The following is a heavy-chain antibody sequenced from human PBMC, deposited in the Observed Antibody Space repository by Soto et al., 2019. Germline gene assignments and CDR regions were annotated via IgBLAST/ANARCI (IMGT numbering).Heavy chain of an antibody. Sequence: EVQLVESGGGLIQPGGSLRLSCAASGFTVSSNYMSWVRQAPGKGLEWVSVIYSGGSTYYADSVKGRFTISRDNSKNTLYLQMNSLRAEDTAVYYCARDGGLRYSGSYYAVWDYWGQGTLVTVSS. CDR1: GFTVSSNY. CDR3: ARDGGLRYSGSYYAVWDY. D-gene: IGHD1-26*01. CDR2: IYSGGST. J-gene: IGHJ4*02. V-gene: IGHV3-53*01.